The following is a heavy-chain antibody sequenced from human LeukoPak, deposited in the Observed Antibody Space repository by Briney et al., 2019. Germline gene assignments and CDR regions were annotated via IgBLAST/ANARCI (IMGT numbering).Heavy chain of an antibody. V-gene: IGHV4-59*08. CDR2: IYYSGST. Sequence: SETLSLTCTVSGGSISSYYWSWIRQPPGKGLEWIGYIYYSGSTNYNPSLKSRVTISVDTSKNQFSLKLSSVTAADTAVYYCARLSSGSYYADYWGQGTLVTVSS. CDR1: GGSISSYY. J-gene: IGHJ4*02. CDR3: ARLSSGSYYADY. D-gene: IGHD3-10*01.